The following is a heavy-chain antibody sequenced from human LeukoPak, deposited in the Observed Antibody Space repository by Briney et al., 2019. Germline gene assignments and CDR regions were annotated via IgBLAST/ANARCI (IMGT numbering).Heavy chain of an antibody. CDR3: ARDWKTNSFDY. CDR1: GFSFNNYG. J-gene: IGHJ4*02. V-gene: IGHV3-30*03. Sequence: GGSLRLSCAASGFSFNNYGMHWVRQAPGKGLEWVAVISYDGSNKFYADSVKGRFTISRDKSKNTLYLQMNSLRAGDTAVYYCARDWKTNSFDYWGQGTLVTVSS. CDR2: ISYDGSNK. D-gene: IGHD1-1*01.